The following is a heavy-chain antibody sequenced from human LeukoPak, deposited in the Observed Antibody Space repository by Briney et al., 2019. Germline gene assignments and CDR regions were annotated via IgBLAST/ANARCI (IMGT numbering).Heavy chain of an antibody. D-gene: IGHD4-17*01. V-gene: IGHV4-59*08. J-gene: IGHJ1*01. Sequence: SETLSLTCTVSGGSISSYYWSWLRQPPGKGLEWIGYIYYSGSTNYNPSLKSRVTISVDTSKNQLSLKLSSMTAADTAMYYCARGATVTTEYFQHWGQGTLVTVSS. CDR2: IYYSGST. CDR1: GGSISSYY. CDR3: ARGATVTTEYFQH.